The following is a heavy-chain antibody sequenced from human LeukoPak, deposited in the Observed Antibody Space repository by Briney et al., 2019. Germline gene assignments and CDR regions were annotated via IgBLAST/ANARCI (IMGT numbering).Heavy chain of an antibody. CDR3: ARDTVTTPDAFDI. V-gene: IGHV4-39*07. J-gene: IGHJ3*02. Sequence: SETLSLTCTVSGVSISSSSYYWGWIRQPPGKGLEWIGSLYYSGNTYYNPSLKSRVTISVDTSKNQFSLKLSSVTAADTAVYYCARDTVTTPDAFDIWGQGTMVTVSS. CDR2: LYYSGNT. D-gene: IGHD4-17*01. CDR1: GVSISSSSYY.